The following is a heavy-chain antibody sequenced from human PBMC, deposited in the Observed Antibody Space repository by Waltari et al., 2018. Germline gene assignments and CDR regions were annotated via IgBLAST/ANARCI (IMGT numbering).Heavy chain of an antibody. J-gene: IGHJ5*02. V-gene: IGHV3-73*01. CDR3: TRHDYGDYVSVNWFDP. Sequence: EVQLVESGGGFVQPGGSLKLSCAASGFTFSGSAMHWVRQASGNGLEWVGRIRSKANSYATAYAASVKGRFTISRDDSKNTAYLQMNSLKTEDTAVYYCTRHDYGDYVSVNWFDPWGQGTLVTVSS. D-gene: IGHD4-17*01. CDR2: IRSKANSYAT. CDR1: GFTFSGSA.